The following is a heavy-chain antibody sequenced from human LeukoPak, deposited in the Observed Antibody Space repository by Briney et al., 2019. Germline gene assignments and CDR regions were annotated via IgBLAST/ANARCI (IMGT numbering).Heavy chain of an antibody. CDR1: GFTFSSYG. CDR3: AKLGEVRVSGGSHFDY. Sequence: GGSLRLSCAASGFTFSSYGMHWVRQAPGKGLEWVAVISYDGSNKYYADSVKGRFTISRDNSKNTLYLQMNSLRAEDTAVYYCAKLGEVRVSGGSHFDYWGQGTLVTVSS. D-gene: IGHD2-15*01. V-gene: IGHV3-30*18. CDR2: ISYDGSNK. J-gene: IGHJ4*02.